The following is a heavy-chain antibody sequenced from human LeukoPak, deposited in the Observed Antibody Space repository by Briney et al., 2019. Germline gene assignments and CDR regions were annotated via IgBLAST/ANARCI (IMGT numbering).Heavy chain of an antibody. Sequence: GGSLRLSCAASGFTFSSYSMNWVRQAPGKGLEWVSSISSSSSYIYYADSVKGRFTISRDNAKNSLYLQMNSLRAEDTAVYYCARHLSGITGYTYGRGIDYWGQGTLVTVSS. J-gene: IGHJ4*02. CDR3: ARHLSGITGYTYGRGIDY. D-gene: IGHD5-18*01. V-gene: IGHV3-21*01. CDR1: GFTFSSYS. CDR2: ISSSSSYI.